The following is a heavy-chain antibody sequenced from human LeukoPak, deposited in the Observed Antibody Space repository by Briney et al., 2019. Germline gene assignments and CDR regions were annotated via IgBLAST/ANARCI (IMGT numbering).Heavy chain of an antibody. Sequence: PSETLSLTCTVSGGSISSHYWSWIRQPPGKGLEWIGYIYYSGSTNYNPSLKSRVTISVDTSKNQFSLKLSSVTAADTAVYYCARRDFWSGDGLDPWGQGTLVTVSS. J-gene: IGHJ5*02. V-gene: IGHV4-59*08. CDR3: ARRDFWSGDGLDP. D-gene: IGHD3-3*01. CDR2: IYYSGST. CDR1: GGSISSHY.